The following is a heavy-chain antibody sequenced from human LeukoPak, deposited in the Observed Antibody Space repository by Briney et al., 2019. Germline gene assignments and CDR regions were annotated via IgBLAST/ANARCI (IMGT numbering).Heavy chain of an antibody. CDR3: ARDGGGLNDIHADY. V-gene: IGHV1-2*02. CDR2: INPNSGGT. D-gene: IGHD3-9*01. CDR1: GYTFTGYY. J-gene: IGHJ4*02. Sequence: ASVKVSCKASGYTFTGYYMHWVRQAPGQGLEWMGGINPNSGGTNYAQKFQGRVTTTRDTSISTAYMELSRLRSDDTAVYYCARDGGGLNDIHADYWGQGTLVTVSS.